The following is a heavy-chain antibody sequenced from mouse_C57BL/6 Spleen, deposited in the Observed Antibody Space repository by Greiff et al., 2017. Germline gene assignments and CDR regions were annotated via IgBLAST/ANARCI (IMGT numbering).Heavy chain of an antibody. J-gene: IGHJ4*01. CDR1: GYTFTSYW. V-gene: IGHV1-53*01. Sequence: QVQLQQPGTELVKPGASVKLSCKASGYTFTSYWMHWVKQRPGQGLEWIGNINPSNGGTNYNEKFKSKATLTVDKSSSTAYMQLSSLTSEDSAVYYCARGGEDDYDRLYYAMDDWGQGTSVTVSS. D-gene: IGHD2-4*01. CDR3: ARGGEDDYDRLYYAMDD. CDR2: INPSNGGT.